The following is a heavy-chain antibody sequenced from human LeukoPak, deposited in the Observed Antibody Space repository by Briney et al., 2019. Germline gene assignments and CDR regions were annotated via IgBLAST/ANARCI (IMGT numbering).Heavy chain of an antibody. D-gene: IGHD2-2*01. J-gene: IGHJ4*02. Sequence: GGSLRLSCAASGFTFSSYAMSWVRQAPGKGLEWVSVISGSGGSTYYADSVKGRFTISRDNSKNTLYLQMNNLRAEDTAVYYCAKDRGLLGYCSSTSCYFDYWGQGTLVTVSS. V-gene: IGHV3-23*01. CDR2: ISGSGGST. CDR3: AKDRGLLGYCSSTSCYFDY. CDR1: GFTFSSYA.